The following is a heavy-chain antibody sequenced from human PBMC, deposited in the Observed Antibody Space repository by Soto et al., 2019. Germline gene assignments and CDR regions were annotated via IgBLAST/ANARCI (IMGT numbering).Heavy chain of an antibody. V-gene: IGHV5-10-1*01. J-gene: IGHJ4*02. D-gene: IGHD2-21*02. CDR2: IDPSDSYT. CDR1: GYSFTSYW. CDR3: ARASYCGGDCYKNPFDY. Sequence: GSLKISCEGSGYSFTSYWISWVRQMPGKGLEWMGRIDPSDSYTTYSPSFQGHVTISADKSISTAYLQWSSLKASDTAMYYCARASYCGGDCYKNPFDYWGQGTLVTASS.